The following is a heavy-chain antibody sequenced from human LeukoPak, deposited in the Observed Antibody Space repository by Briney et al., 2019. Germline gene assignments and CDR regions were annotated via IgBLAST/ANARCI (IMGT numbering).Heavy chain of an antibody. J-gene: IGHJ4*02. CDR3: ARESGGDTPYYFDY. CDR2: ISYDDGSNR. V-gene: IGHV3-30*04. Sequence: GGSLRLSCAASGFTFSSYALHWVRQAPGKGLEWVAVISYDDGSNRYYADSVKGRFTISRDNSKNTLYLQMNSLRTEDTAVYYCARESGGDTPYYFDYWGQGTLVTVSS. CDR1: GFTFSSYA. D-gene: IGHD3-10*01.